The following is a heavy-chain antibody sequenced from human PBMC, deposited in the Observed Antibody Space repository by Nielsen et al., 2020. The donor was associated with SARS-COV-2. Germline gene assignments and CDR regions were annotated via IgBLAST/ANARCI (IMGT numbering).Heavy chain of an antibody. CDR3: ARVGSSGPGGFDP. D-gene: IGHD6-19*01. Sequence: VRQAPGKGLEWVSSISSSSSTIYYADSVKGRFTISRDNAKNSLYLQMNSLRDEDTAVYYCARVGSSGPGGFDPWGQGTLVTVSS. V-gene: IGHV3-48*02. CDR2: ISSSSSTI. J-gene: IGHJ5*02.